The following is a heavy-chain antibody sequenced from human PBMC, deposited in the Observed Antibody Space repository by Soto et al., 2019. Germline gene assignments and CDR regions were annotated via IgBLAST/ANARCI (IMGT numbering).Heavy chain of an antibody. D-gene: IGHD4-4*01. CDR1: GGSISSSSYY. CDR2: VYYSGNI. CDR3: ASLIPYSNYMLRDYYGMDV. J-gene: IGHJ6*02. V-gene: IGHV4-39*01. Sequence: PSETLSLTCSVSGGSISSSSYYWGWIRQPPGKGLEWIASVYYSGNIYHNPSLKSRVTISVDTSKNQFSLKLSSVTAADTAVYYCASLIPYSNYMLRDYYGMDVWGQGTTVTVSS.